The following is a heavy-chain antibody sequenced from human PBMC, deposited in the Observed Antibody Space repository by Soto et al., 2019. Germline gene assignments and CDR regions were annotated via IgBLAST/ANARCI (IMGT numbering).Heavy chain of an antibody. V-gene: IGHV4-59*01. Sequence: PSETLSLTCTVSGGSISPYYWSWIRQPPGKGLEWVGSIYYSGSTSYSPSLKSRLTISIDTSKKQFSLMLTSVTAADTAVYYCARNRAGPPFWGQGSLDTVTT. CDR2: IYYSGST. J-gene: IGHJ1*01. CDR3: ARNRAGPPF. D-gene: IGHD3-10*01. CDR1: GGSISPYY.